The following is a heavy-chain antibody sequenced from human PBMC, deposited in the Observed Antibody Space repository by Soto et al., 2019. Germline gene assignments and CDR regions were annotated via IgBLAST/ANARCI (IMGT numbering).Heavy chain of an antibody. CDR3: TIVRVADSALDH. Sequence: GGSLRLSCAASGFTFGSYWMSWVRQAPGKGLEWLATIKMDASEKKYVDSVKGRFTMSRDNAKNSLYLHMSNLRAEDTAMYYCTIVRVADSALDHWGQGTLVTVSS. CDR2: IKMDASEK. CDR1: GFTFGSYW. D-gene: IGHD3-10*02. V-gene: IGHV3-7*01. J-gene: IGHJ4*02.